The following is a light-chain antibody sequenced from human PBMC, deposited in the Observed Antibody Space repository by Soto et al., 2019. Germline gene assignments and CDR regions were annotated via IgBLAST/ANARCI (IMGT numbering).Light chain of an antibody. V-gene: IGKV3-20*01. CDR1: QSLSSSY. Sequence: EIVLTQSPGTLSLSPGEGATLSCRAGQSLSSSYLAWYQQKPGQAPRLLIYAASSRAPGIPDRFSGSGSGTDFTLTISRLEPEDFAVYYCQQYGSSPLTFGQGTRLEIK. CDR3: QQYGSSPLT. CDR2: AAS. J-gene: IGKJ5*01.